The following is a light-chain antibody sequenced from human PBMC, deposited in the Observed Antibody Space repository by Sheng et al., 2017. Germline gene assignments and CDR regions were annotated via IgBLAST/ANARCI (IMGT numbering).Light chain of an antibody. J-gene: IGKJ1*01. Sequence: EIVLTQSPGTLSVSPGERATLSCRASQSFSSSYLTWYQQKPGQPPRLLIYGTSTRATGIPDRFSGSGSGTDFTLTIRRLEPEDFAVYYCQQYGSSPPTLGQGTEVDIK. CDR3: QQYGSSPPT. CDR2: GTS. CDR1: QSFSSSY. V-gene: IGKV3-20*01.